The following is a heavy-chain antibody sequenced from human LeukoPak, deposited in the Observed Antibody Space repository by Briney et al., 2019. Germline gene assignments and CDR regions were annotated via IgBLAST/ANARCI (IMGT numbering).Heavy chain of an antibody. J-gene: IGHJ3*02. CDR1: GFTFDDYA. V-gene: IGHV3-9*03. CDR3: AKGSANCGGDCYSGDAFDI. D-gene: IGHD2-21*02. Sequence: GGSLRLSCAASGFTFDDYAMHWVRQAPGKGLEWVSGISWNSGSIGYADSVKGRFTISRDNAKNSLYLLMNSLRAEDMALYYCAKGSANCGGDCYSGDAFDIWGQGTMVTVSS. CDR2: ISWNSGSI.